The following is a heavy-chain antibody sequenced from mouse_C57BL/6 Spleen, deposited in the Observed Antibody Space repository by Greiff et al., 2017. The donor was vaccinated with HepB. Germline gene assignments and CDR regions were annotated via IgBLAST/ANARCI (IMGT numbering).Heavy chain of an antibody. V-gene: IGHV1-53*01. CDR2: INPSNGGT. Sequence: QVQLQHPGTELVKPGASVKLSCKASGYTFTSYWMHWVKQRPGQGLEWIGNINPSNGGTNYNEKFKSKATLTVDKSSSTAYMQLSSLTSEDSAVYYCARWRLRYWYFDVWGTGTTVTVSS. CDR1: GYTFTSYW. D-gene: IGHD2-13*01. CDR3: ARWRLRYWYFDV. J-gene: IGHJ1*03.